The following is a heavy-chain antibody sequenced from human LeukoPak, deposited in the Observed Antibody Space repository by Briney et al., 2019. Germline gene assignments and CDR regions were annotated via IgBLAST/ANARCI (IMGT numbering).Heavy chain of an antibody. CDR2: MNPNSGNT. D-gene: IGHD4/OR15-4a*01. V-gene: IGHV1-8*03. CDR3: AREANYDHYFDY. CDR1: GYTFTSYD. Sequence: ASVKVSCKASGYTFTSYDINWVRQATGQGLEWMGWMNPNSGNTGYAQKFQGRVTITRNTSISTAYMELRSLRSEDTAVYYCAREANYDHYFDYWGQGTLVTVSS. J-gene: IGHJ4*02.